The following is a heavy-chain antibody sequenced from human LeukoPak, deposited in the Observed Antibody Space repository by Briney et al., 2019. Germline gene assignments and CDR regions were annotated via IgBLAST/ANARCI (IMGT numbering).Heavy chain of an antibody. CDR2: IIPIFGTA. Sequence: SVKVSCKASGGTFSSYAISWVRQAPGQGLEWMGGIIPIFGTANYAQKFQGRVTITTDESTSTAYMELSSLRSEDTAVYYCASGLGWGADWFDPWGQGTLVTVSS. D-gene: IGHD2-15*01. V-gene: IGHV1-69*05. CDR3: ASGLGWGADWFDP. J-gene: IGHJ5*02. CDR1: GGTFSSYA.